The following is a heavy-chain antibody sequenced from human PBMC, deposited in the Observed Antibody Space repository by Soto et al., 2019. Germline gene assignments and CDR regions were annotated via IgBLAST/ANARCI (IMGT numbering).Heavy chain of an antibody. CDR2: INGDAITT. J-gene: IGHJ4*02. CDR1: GFIFNNYW. Sequence: GGSLRLSCAASGFIFNNYWMHWVRQPPGKGPVWVSRINGDAITTTYVDSVKGRFTISRDNAKNTIYLQMNSLRAEDTAVYYCVRGSGPRGRPYWGQGILVTVSS. V-gene: IGHV3-74*01. D-gene: IGHD3-16*01. CDR3: VRGSGPRGRPY.